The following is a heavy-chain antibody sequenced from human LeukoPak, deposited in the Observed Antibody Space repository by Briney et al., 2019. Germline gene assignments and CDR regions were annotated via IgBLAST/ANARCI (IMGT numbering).Heavy chain of an antibody. CDR3: ARDRTTVAGTQELGY. CDR2: ISYDGSNK. Sequence: GGSLRLSCAASGFAFSRHGIHWIRQAPGKGLEWVAVISYDGSNKYYADSVKGRFTISRDNSKNTLYLQMNSLRAEDTAVYYCARDRTTVAGTQELGYWGQGTLVTVSS. CDR1: GFAFSRHG. V-gene: IGHV3-33*05. D-gene: IGHD6-19*01. J-gene: IGHJ4*02.